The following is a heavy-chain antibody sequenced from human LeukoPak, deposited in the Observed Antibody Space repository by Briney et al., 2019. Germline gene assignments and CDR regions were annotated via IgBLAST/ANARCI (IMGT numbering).Heavy chain of an antibody. D-gene: IGHD2-21*02. J-gene: IGHJ3*02. CDR3: ARDEAYCGGDCYPAAFDI. CDR2: INPNSGGT. CDR1: GYTFTGYY. Sequence: ASVKVSCKASGYTFTGYYMHWVRQAPGRGLEWMGWINPNSGGTNYAQKFQGRVTMTRDTSISTAYMELSRLRSDDTAVYYCARDEAYCGGDCYPAAFDIWGQGTMVTVSS. V-gene: IGHV1-2*02.